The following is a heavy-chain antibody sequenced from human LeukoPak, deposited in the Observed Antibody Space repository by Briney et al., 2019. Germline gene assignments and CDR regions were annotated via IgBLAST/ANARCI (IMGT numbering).Heavy chain of an antibody. CDR3: ARSPVSTYYYDSSGYDFDY. D-gene: IGHD3-22*01. CDR2: ISAYNGNT. J-gene: IGHJ4*02. CDR1: GYTFTGYY. V-gene: IGHV1-18*04. Sequence: GASVKVSCKASGYTFTGYYMHWVRQAPGQGLEWMGWISAYNGNTNYAQKLQGRVTMTTDTSTSTAYMELRSLRSDDTAVYYCARSPVSTYYYDSSGYDFDYWGQGTLVTVSS.